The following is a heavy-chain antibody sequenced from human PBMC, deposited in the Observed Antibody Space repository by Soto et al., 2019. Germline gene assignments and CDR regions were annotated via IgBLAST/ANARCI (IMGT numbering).Heavy chain of an antibody. D-gene: IGHD1-20*01. J-gene: IGHJ1*01. CDR2: INQTGGT. Sequence: PXETLSLTCAVDGGCVNGYDWNWIRQPPGKGLGWIGEINQTGGTHYNPSLKSRVTMSVDSCKNQFCLRLSSGTTADPTKYNFATRITVSGLLIPPLDNCGQGTQGTSP. CDR3: ATRITVSGLLIPPLDN. V-gene: IGHV4-34*01. CDR1: GGCVNGYD.